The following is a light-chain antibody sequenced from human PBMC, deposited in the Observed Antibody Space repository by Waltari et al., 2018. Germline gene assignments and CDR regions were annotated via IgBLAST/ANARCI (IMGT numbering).Light chain of an antibody. Sequence: QSAPTQPASVSGSPGPSIPISCPGLTDVLGNYIPVSWYQQHPGTAPKLLIYEGTKRPSGVSNRFSGSKSGNTASLTISGLQSEDEADYHCCSYGGRSTWLFGGGTRLTVL. CDR2: EGT. CDR3: CSYGGRSTWL. J-gene: IGLJ3*02. CDR1: TDVLGNYIP. V-gene: IGLV2-23*01.